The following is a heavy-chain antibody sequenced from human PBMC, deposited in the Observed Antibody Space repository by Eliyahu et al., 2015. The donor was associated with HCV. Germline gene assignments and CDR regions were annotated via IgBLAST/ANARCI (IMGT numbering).Heavy chain of an antibody. CDR3: ARDRSLVAAAGSFDY. D-gene: IGHD6-13*01. CDR2: ISSSSSYI. V-gene: IGHV3-21*01. Sequence: EVQLVESGGGLVKPGGSLRXSCAASGFXFXSYSMNWVRQAPGKGLEWVSSISSSSSYIYYADSVKGRFTISRDNAKNSLYLQMNSLRAEDTAVYYCARDRSLVAAAGSFDYWGQGTLVTVSS. J-gene: IGHJ4*02. CDR1: GFXFXSYS.